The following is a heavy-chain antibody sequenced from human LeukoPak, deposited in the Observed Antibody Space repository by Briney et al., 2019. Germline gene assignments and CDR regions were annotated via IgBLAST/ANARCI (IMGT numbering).Heavy chain of an antibody. Sequence: SETLSLTCTVSGGSISSGDYYWSWIRQPPGKGLEWIGYIYYSGSTYYSPSLKSRVTISVDTSKNQFSLKLSSVTAADTAVYYCARALQDIVVVPALDYWGQGTLVTVSS. V-gene: IGHV4-30-4*01. D-gene: IGHD2-2*01. CDR2: IYYSGST. J-gene: IGHJ4*02. CDR1: GGSISSGDYY. CDR3: ARALQDIVVVPALDY.